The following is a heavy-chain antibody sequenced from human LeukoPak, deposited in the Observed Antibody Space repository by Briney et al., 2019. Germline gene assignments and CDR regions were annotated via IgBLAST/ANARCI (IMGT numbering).Heavy chain of an antibody. CDR1: GFTFSSYA. CDR3: AKEGGLGTYWYFDL. J-gene: IGHJ2*01. D-gene: IGHD1-7*01. V-gene: IGHV3-23*01. CDR2: ISGSGGTS. Sequence: HGGSLRLSCAASGFTFSSYAMSWVRQAPGKGLECVSGISGSGGTSYYADSVKGRFTISRDNSGNTLYLQMNSLRVEDTAVYYCAKEGGLGTYWYFDLWGHGTLVTVSS.